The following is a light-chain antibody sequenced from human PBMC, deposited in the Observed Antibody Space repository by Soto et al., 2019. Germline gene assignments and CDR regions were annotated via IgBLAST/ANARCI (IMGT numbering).Light chain of an antibody. V-gene: IGKV1D-12*01. CDR2: ATS. CDR1: QGIYSR. CDR3: QQTDDFPLT. J-gene: IGKJ4*01. Sequence: DIQMTQSPSSVSASVGDTVTITCRASQGIYSRLAWYQQKPGKAPELLIYATSTLQNGVPSRFSGSGFWTDFTLSISSLQPEDSASYFCQQTDDFPLTFGGGTKVEI.